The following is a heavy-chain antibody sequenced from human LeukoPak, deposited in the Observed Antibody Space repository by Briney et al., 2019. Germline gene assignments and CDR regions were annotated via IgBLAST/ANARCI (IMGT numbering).Heavy chain of an antibody. Sequence: SETLSLTCTVPGGSISSYYWSWIRQPPGKGLEWIGYIYYSGSTNYNPSLKSRVTISVDTSKNQFSLKLSSVTAADTAVYYCARHEWLEQWLDWYFDLWGRGTLVTVSS. D-gene: IGHD6-19*01. CDR1: GGSISSYY. CDR3: ARHEWLEQWLDWYFDL. V-gene: IGHV4-59*08. CDR2: IYYSGST. J-gene: IGHJ2*01.